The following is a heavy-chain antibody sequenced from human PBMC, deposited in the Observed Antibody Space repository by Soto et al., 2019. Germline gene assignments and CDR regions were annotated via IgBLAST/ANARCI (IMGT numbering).Heavy chain of an antibody. V-gene: IGHV3-11*01. Sequence: QVQLVESGGGLVKPGGSLRLSCAASGFTFSDYYMSWIRQAPGKGLEWVSYISSSGSTIYYADSVKGRFTISRDNAKNSLDLQMNSLRAEDTAVHYCASLYGSGSYFGYYYGMDVWGQGTTVTVSS. CDR3: ASLYGSGSYFGYYYGMDV. D-gene: IGHD3-10*01. CDR2: ISSSGSTI. J-gene: IGHJ6*02. CDR1: GFTFSDYY.